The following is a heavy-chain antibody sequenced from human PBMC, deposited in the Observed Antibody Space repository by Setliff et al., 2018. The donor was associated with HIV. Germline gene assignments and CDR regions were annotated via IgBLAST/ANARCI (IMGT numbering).Heavy chain of an antibody. V-gene: IGHV1-69*02. CDR1: GGTFSSYT. D-gene: IGHD3-16*01. Sequence: SVKVFCKASGGTFSSYTINWVRQAPGQGLEWMGRSIPILGIGNDEQAQKFKGRVTFTADKSTSTVYMELSSLRSEDTAVYYCARCGAGEWHLYMDVWGKGTAVTVSS. CDR3: ARCGAGEWHLYMDV. J-gene: IGHJ6*03. CDR2: SIPILGIG.